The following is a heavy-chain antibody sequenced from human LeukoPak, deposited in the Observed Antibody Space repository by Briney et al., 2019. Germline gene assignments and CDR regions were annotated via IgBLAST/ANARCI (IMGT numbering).Heavy chain of an antibody. V-gene: IGHV2-5*01. Sequence: SGPTLVKPTQTLALTCTFSGFSLSTSGVGVGWIRQPPGKALEWLALIYWNDDKRYSPSLKSRLTITKDTSKNQVVLTMTNMDPVDTATYYCAHSGTVTTPHDAFDIWGQGTTVTVSS. CDR1: GFSLSTSGVG. J-gene: IGHJ3*02. CDR2: IYWNDDK. CDR3: AHSGTVTTPHDAFDI. D-gene: IGHD4-17*01.